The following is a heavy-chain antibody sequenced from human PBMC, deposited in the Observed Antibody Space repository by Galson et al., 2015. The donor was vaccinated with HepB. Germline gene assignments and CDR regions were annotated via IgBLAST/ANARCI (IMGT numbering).Heavy chain of an antibody. CDR3: AKQRLSGYDSPFDY. Sequence: SLRLSCAASGFTFSSYAMSWVRQAPGKGLEWVSGISGSGGSTYYADSVKGRFTISRDNSKNTLYLQMNSLRAEDTAVYYCAKQRLSGYDSPFDYWRQGTLLTVSS. V-gene: IGHV3-23*01. J-gene: IGHJ4*02. D-gene: IGHD5-12*01. CDR2: ISGSGGST. CDR1: GFTFSSYA.